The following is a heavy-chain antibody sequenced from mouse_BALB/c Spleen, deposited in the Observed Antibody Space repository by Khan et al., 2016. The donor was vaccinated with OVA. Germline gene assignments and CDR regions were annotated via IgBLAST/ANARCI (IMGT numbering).Heavy chain of an antibody. V-gene: IGHV5-6*01. CDR3: ARQPCDYEGSAMDY. CDR2: ISSGGSYT. D-gene: IGHD2-13*01. Sequence: EVELVVSGGDLVKPGGSLKLSCAASGFTFSSYGMSWVRQTPDKRLEWVAAISSGGSYTYYPDSLKGRFTISRDNAKNTLYLQLSSLKSEDTAMFYCARQPCDYEGSAMDYWGQGTSVTVSS. CDR1: GFTFSSYG. J-gene: IGHJ4*01.